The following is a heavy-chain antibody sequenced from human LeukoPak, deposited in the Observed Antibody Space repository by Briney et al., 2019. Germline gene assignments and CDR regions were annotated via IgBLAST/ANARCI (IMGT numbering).Heavy chain of an antibody. Sequence: GGSLRLSCAASGFTFSGSAMHWVRQASGKGLERVGRIRSKANSYATAYAASVKGRFTISRDDSKNTAYLQMNSLKTEDTAVYYCTRLGYSSGWYVAAFDIWGQGTMVTVSS. CDR1: GFTFSGSA. CDR3: TRLGYSSGWYVAAFDI. CDR2: IRSKANSYAT. V-gene: IGHV3-73*01. D-gene: IGHD6-19*01. J-gene: IGHJ3*02.